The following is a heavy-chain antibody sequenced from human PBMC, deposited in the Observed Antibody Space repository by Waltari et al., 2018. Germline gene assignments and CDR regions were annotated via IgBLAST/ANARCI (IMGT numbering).Heavy chain of an antibody. CDR3: ARYYDILTGSPGY. Sequence: EVQLVESGGGLVQPGGSLRLSCAASGFTFSSYSMNWVRQAPGKGLEWVSYISSSSSTTYYEDSVKGRFTISRDNAKNSLYLQMNSLRAEDTAVYYCARYYDILTGSPGYWGQGTLVTVSS. CDR2: ISSSSSTT. CDR1: GFTFSSYS. V-gene: IGHV3-48*01. D-gene: IGHD3-9*01. J-gene: IGHJ4*02.